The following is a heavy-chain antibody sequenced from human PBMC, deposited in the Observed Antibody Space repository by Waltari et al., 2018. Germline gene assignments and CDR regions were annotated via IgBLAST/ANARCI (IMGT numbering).Heavy chain of an antibody. J-gene: IGHJ4*02. D-gene: IGHD3-22*01. CDR2: IITDETTT. CDR3: ARTAFFRSSGYYFRS. CDR1: GFIFSAFW. V-gene: IGHV3-74*01. Sequence: GESGGGLVQPGGSLKLSCAASGFIFSAFWMHWVRQAPGEGLLWVARIITDETTTTYADSVKGRFTISRDNAKNTLYLQMNSLTAEDTAVYFCARTAFFRSSGYYFRSWGQGTLVSVSS.